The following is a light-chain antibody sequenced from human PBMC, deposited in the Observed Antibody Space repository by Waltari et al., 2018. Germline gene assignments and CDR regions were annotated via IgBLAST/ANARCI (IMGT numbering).Light chain of an antibody. Sequence: DIQMTQSPSSLSASIGDRVTLTCRASQSINIYCNWYQQKPGKAPKLLIYATSSLQSGVPSRFSGSGSGTDFTLTISSLQPEDFATYYCQQTYSAPLTFGGGTKVEIK. CDR2: ATS. CDR3: QQTYSAPLT. V-gene: IGKV1-39*01. CDR1: QSINIY. J-gene: IGKJ4*01.